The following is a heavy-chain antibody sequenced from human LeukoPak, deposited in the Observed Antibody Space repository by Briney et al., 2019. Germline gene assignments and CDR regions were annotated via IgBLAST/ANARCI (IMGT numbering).Heavy chain of an antibody. CDR2: IYHSGST. V-gene: IGHV4-39*01. D-gene: IGHD1-26*01. CDR3: ARQVGSYNWFDP. Sequence: SGTLSLTCTVSGGSISSSSYYWGWIRQPPGKGLEWIGSIYHSGSTYYNPSLKSRVTISVDTFKNQFSLKLTSVTAADTAVYYCARQVGSYNWFDPWGQGTLVTVSS. J-gene: IGHJ5*02. CDR1: GGSISSSSYY.